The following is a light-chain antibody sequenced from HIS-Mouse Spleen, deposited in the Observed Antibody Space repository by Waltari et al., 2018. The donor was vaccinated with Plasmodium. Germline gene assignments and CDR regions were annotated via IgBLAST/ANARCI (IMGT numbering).Light chain of an antibody. V-gene: IGKV3-15*01. CDR3: QQYNNWSFT. CDR1: QSVSSN. CDR2: GAS. J-gene: IGKJ3*01. Sequence: EVVMPQSPATLSVSPGERAPLSCSASQSVSSNFAWYQQKPGQAPRLLLYGASTRATGIPARFSGSGSGTEFTLTISSLQSEDFAVYYCQQYNNWSFTFGPGTKVDIK.